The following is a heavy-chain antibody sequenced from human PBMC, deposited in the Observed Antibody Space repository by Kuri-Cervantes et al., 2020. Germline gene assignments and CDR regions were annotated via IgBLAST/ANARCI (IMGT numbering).Heavy chain of an antibody. CDR2: IKQDGSEK. CDR1: GFTFSSYW. CDR3: ARVRHTIRPYYYYYYMDV. Sequence: ETLSLTCAASGFTFSSYWMSWVRQAPGKGLEWVANIKQDGSEKYYVDPVKGRFTISRDNAKNSLYLQMNSLRAEDTAVYYCARVRHTIRPYYYYYYMDVWGKGTTVTVSS. V-gene: IGHV3-7*01. D-gene: IGHD3-3*01. J-gene: IGHJ6*03.